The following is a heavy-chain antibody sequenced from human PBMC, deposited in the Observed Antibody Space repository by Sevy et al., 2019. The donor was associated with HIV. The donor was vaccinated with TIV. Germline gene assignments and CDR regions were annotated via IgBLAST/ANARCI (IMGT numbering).Heavy chain of an antibody. CDR3: ARGEVYGDYEYYFDY. Sequence: ASVKVSCKASGYTFTSYAMNWVRQAPGQGLEWMGRINTNTGNPTYAQGFTGRFVFSLDTSFSTAYLQISSLKAEDTAVYYCARGEVYGDYEYYFDYWGQGTLVTVSS. CDR2: INTNTGNP. D-gene: IGHD4-17*01. J-gene: IGHJ4*02. CDR1: GYTFTSYA. V-gene: IGHV7-4-1*02.